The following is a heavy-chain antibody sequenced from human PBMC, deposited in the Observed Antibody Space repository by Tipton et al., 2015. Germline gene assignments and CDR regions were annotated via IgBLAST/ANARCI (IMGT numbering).Heavy chain of an antibody. J-gene: IGHJ5*02. CDR3: ARSRSTDFWSGFFP. V-gene: IGHV3-33*01. Sequence: SLRLSCAASGFSFSSYGMHWVRQAPGKGLEWVAVIWYDGRNQRYADSVKGRFTISRDNSKNTVYLQMNSLRPEDTAVYYCARSRSTDFWSGFFPWGQGTLVTVSS. CDR1: GFSFSSYG. CDR2: IWYDGRNQ. D-gene: IGHD3-3*01.